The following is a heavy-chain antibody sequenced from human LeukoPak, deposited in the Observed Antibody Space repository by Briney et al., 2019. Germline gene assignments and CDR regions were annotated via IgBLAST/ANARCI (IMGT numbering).Heavy chain of an antibody. D-gene: IGHD1-1*01. CDR3: ARTSWNDVPYLDY. Sequence: GGSLRLSCAASGFTFSSYWMHWVRQAPGKGLVWVSRINSDGSSRSYADSVKGRFTISRDNAKNSLYLQMNSLRAEDTAVYYCARTSWNDVPYLDYWGQGTLVTVSS. CDR2: INSDGSSR. V-gene: IGHV3-74*01. J-gene: IGHJ4*02. CDR1: GFTFSSYW.